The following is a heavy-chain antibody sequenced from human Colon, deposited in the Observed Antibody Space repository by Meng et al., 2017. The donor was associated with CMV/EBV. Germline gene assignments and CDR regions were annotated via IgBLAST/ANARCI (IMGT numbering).Heavy chain of an antibody. CDR3: AGDRFDCSGESCYSGGLNYYYYALDA. CDR1: GFTFSTYS. J-gene: IGHJ6*02. Sequence: GESLKISCAASGFTFSTYSMSWVRQTPGKGLEWVSSISSSGSYISYADSVKGRFTISRDNAKNSLLLQMNSLRAEDTAVYYCAGDRFDCSGESCYSGGLNYYYYALDAWGQGTTVTVSS. D-gene: IGHD2-15*01. V-gene: IGHV3-21*01. CDR2: ISSSGSYI.